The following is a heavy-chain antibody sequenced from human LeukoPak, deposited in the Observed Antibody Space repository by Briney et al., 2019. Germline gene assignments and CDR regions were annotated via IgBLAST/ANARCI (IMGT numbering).Heavy chain of an antibody. D-gene: IGHD2-21*02. Sequence: SVKLSCKASGGTFSSYAISWVRQAPGQGLEWMGRIIPIFGTANYAQKFQGRVTITTDESTSTAYMELSSLRSEDMAVYYCARSRGYCGGDCRLDYWGQGTPVTVSS. CDR1: GGTFSSYA. V-gene: IGHV1-69*05. J-gene: IGHJ4*02. CDR2: IIPIFGTA. CDR3: ARSRGYCGGDCRLDY.